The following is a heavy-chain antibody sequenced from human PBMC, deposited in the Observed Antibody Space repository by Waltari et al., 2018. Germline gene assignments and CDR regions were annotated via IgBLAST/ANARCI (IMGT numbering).Heavy chain of an antibody. J-gene: IGHJ4*02. CDR3: ARGRTRVMTPWAY. D-gene: IGHD2-21*02. V-gene: IGHV4-30-4*01. CDR1: GGSINSGAYY. CDR2: IYYSGST. Sequence: QVQLQESGPGLVKPSQTLSLTCTVSGGSINSGAYYWSWIRQPPGKGLEWIGYIYYSGSTSYNPSLKGRGLMSIDTSKNQYSLRLSSVTAADTAVYYCARGRTRVMTPWAYWGQGSLVTVSS.